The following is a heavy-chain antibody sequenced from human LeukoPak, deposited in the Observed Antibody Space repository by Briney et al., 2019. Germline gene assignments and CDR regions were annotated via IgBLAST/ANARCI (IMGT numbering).Heavy chain of an antibody. CDR1: GFTFSSYS. CDR3: ARDLLVGGSGYHY. V-gene: IGHV3-21*01. J-gene: IGHJ4*02. CDR2: ISSSSSYI. Sequence: GGSLRLSCAASGFTFSSYSMNWVRQAPGKGLEWVSSISSSSSYIYYADSVKGRFTISRDNAKNSLYLQMNSLRAEDTAVYYCARDLLVGGSGYHYWGQGTLVTVSS. D-gene: IGHD3-22*01.